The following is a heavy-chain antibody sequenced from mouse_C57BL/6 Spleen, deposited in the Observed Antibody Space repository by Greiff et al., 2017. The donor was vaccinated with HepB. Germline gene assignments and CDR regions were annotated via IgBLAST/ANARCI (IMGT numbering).Heavy chain of an antibody. Sequence: EVKLMESGGGLVKPGGSLKLSCAASGFTFSSYAMSWVRQTPEKRLEWVATISDGGSYTYYPDNVKGRFTISRDNAKNNLYLQMSHLKSEDTAMYYCAREGLYGYDGYYFDYWGQGTTLTVSS. CDR2: ISDGGSYT. CDR3: AREGLYGYDGYYFDY. D-gene: IGHD2-2*01. V-gene: IGHV5-4*01. CDR1: GFTFSSYA. J-gene: IGHJ2*01.